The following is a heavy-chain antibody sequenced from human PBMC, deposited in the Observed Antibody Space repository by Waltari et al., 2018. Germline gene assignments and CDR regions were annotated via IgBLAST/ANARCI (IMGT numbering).Heavy chain of an antibody. J-gene: IGHJ5*02. V-gene: IGHV3-15*01. CDR1: GFTFSNAW. CDR2: IKSKTDGGTT. D-gene: IGHD3-22*01. CDR3: TTGGPSAHYYDSSGYLA. Sequence: EVQLVESGGGLVKPGVSLRLSCAASGFTFSNAWMSWVRQAPGKGLEWVGRIKSKTDGGTTDYAAPVKGRFTISRDDSKNTLYLQMNSLKTEDTAVYYCTTGGPSAHYYDSSGYLAWGQGTLVTVSS.